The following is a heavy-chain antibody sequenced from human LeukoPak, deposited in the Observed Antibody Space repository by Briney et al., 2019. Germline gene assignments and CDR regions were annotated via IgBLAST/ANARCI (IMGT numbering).Heavy chain of an antibody. Sequence: GGSLRLSCAASGFTFSNYAMTWVRQAPGKGLEWVSTISAGGVVTFYADSGRGRFTISRDNSKSTLYLQMNSLRAEDTAVYYCAAKEGLTGYLSGSFDPWGQGTLVTVSS. CDR3: AAKEGLTGYLSGSFDP. CDR1: GFTFSNYA. D-gene: IGHD3-9*01. CDR2: ISAGGVVT. J-gene: IGHJ5*02. V-gene: IGHV3-23*01.